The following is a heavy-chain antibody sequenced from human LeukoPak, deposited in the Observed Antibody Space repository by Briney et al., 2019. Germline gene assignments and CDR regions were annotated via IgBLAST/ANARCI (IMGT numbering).Heavy chain of an antibody. CDR3: ARDRVLLWFGESYYFDY. D-gene: IGHD3-10*01. Sequence: ASVKVSCKASAYTFTGYYMHWVRQAPGQGLEWMGWINTNTGNPTYAQGFTGRFVFSLDTSVSTAYLQISSLKAEDTAVYYCARDRVLLWFGESYYFDYWGQGTLVTVSS. CDR1: AYTFTGYY. J-gene: IGHJ4*02. V-gene: IGHV7-4-1*02. CDR2: INTNTGNP.